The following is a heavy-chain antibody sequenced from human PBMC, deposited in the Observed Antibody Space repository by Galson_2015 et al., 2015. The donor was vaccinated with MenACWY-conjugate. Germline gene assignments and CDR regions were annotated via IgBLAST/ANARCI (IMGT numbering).Heavy chain of an antibody. D-gene: IGHD3-10*01. CDR1: GGTFSSYA. Sequence: SVKVSCKASGGTFSSYAISWVRQAPGQGLEWMGGIIPIFGIANYAQKFQGRVTITADKSTSTAYMELSSLRSEDTAVYYCARDTDYYGSGRYDYWGQGTLVTVSS. V-gene: IGHV1-69*10. J-gene: IGHJ4*02. CDR2: IIPIFGIA. CDR3: ARDTDYYGSGRYDY.